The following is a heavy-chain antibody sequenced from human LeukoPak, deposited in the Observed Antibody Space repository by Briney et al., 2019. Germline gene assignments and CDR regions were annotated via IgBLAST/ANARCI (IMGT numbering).Heavy chain of an antibody. J-gene: IGHJ4*02. CDR2: INHSGNT. Sequence: SETLSLTCAVYGGPFSGYYWSWIRQPPGKGLEWTGEINHSGNTNYNPSLKRRVTISVDTSKNQFSLKLSSVTAADTAVYYCARGGFSYYHGSGSHPYWGQGALVTVSS. D-gene: IGHD3-10*01. CDR1: GGPFSGYY. CDR3: ARGGFSYYHGSGSHPY. V-gene: IGHV4-34*01.